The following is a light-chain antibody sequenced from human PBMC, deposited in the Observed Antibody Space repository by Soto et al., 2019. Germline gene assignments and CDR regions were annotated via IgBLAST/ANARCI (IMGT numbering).Light chain of an antibody. CDR1: QGISNY. J-gene: IGKJ3*01. CDR3: QKYNSAPLFT. Sequence: DIQMTQSPSSLSASVGDRVTITCRASQGISNYLAWYQQKPGKVPKLLIYAASTLQSGVPSRFSGSGSGTDFTLTIISLQPEDVATYYCQKYNSAPLFTFGPGTKVDI. CDR2: AAS. V-gene: IGKV1-27*01.